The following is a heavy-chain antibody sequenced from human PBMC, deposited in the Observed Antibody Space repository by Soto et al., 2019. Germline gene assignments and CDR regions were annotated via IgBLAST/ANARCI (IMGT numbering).Heavy chain of an antibody. V-gene: IGHV4-30-4*01. CDR2: IYYSGST. J-gene: IGHJ6*02. CDR3: ARDPAQEYGATISYYYYGMDV. Sequence: SETLSLTCTVSGGSISSGDYYWSWIRQPPGKGLEWIGYIYYSGSTYYNPSLKSRVTISVDTSKNQFSLKLSSVTAADTAVYYCARDPAQEYGATISYYYYGMDVWGQGTTVTVSS. D-gene: IGHD5-12*01. CDR1: GGSISSGDYY.